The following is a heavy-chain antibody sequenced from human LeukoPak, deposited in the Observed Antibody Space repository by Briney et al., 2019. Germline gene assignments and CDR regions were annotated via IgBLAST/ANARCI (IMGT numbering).Heavy chain of an antibody. D-gene: IGHD2-2*01. J-gene: IGHJ4*02. CDR2: INGDGSST. Sequence: GGSLRLSCAASGFTFSSFWMHWVRQAPGKGLVWVSRINGDGSSTSYADSVKGRFTVSRDNAKNTLYLQMNSLRAEDTAVYYCARSSSTSCFYWGQETLVTVSS. V-gene: IGHV3-74*01. CDR1: GFTFSSFW. CDR3: ARSSSTSCFY.